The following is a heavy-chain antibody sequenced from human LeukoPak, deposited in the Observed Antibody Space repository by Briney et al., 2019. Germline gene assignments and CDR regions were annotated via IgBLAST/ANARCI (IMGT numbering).Heavy chain of an antibody. Sequence: GGSLRLSCAASGFTFDDYAMHWVRQAPGKGLEWVSGISWDSGITGYAASVKGRFTISRDNAKNSLYLQMNSLRAEDTALYYCAKDGYCSGGSCYGGPFDYWGQGTLVTVSS. CDR3: AKDGYCSGGSCYGGPFDY. V-gene: IGHV3-9*01. CDR2: ISWDSGIT. J-gene: IGHJ4*02. D-gene: IGHD2-15*01. CDR1: GFTFDDYA.